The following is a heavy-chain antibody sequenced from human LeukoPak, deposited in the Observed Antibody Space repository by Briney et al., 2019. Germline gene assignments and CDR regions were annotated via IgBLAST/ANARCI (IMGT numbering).Heavy chain of an antibody. CDR3: AKGAYYDL. V-gene: IGHV3-21*04. CDR1: GFTFSSYS. Sequence: PGGSLRLSCAASGFTFSSYSMNWVRQAPGKGLEWVSYISGSSSYIYYADSVKGRFTISRDNSKNTLYLQMNSLRAEDTAVYYCAKGAYYDLWGQGTLVTVSS. J-gene: IGHJ4*02. CDR2: ISGSSSYI. D-gene: IGHD3-22*01.